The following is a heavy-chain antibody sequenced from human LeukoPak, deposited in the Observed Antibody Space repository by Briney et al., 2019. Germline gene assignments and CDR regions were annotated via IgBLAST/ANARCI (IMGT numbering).Heavy chain of an antibody. J-gene: IGHJ4*02. CDR2: INSDGGNT. Sequence: GGSLRLSCSASGFTFSTYAMHWVRQAPGEGLEPVSAINSDGGNTYYADSVKGRFTISRDNSNNTLYLQMSSLRAEDTAVYYCVKRDAYDSSGYYGNWGQGTLVSVSS. V-gene: IGHV3-64D*06. CDR1: GFTFSTYA. D-gene: IGHD3-22*01. CDR3: VKRDAYDSSGYYGN.